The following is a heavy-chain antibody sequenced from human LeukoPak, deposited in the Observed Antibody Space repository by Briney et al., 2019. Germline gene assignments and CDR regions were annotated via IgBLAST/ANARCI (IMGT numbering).Heavy chain of an antibody. CDR1: GFTFKLYT. V-gene: IGHV3-21*01. CDR2: ISRSSSYI. J-gene: IGHJ4*02. D-gene: IGHD3-22*01. CDR3: ARGQDRPFYSDSGAKRGYYFDY. Sequence: GGSLRLSCAAFGFTFKLYTMNWVCQAPGQGLEWVSSISRSSSYIYYADSVKGRFTISRDNAKNSLYLQMNSLRAEDTAVYYCARGQDRPFYSDSGAKRGYYFDYWGQGTLVTVSS.